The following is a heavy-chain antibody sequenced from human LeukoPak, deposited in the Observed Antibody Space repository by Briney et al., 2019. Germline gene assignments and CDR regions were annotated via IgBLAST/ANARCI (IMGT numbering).Heavy chain of an antibody. CDR1: GFTLSSYS. D-gene: IGHD2-15*01. Sequence: GGSLRLSCAASGFTLSSYSMNWVRQAPGKGLEWVSSISRSSAYIYYADSVKGRFTISRDNAKNSLYLQMNSLRAEDTAVYYCGSSQYYYYYMDVWGKGTTVTVS. CDR3: GSSQYYYYYMDV. V-gene: IGHV3-21*01. J-gene: IGHJ6*03. CDR2: ISRSSAYI.